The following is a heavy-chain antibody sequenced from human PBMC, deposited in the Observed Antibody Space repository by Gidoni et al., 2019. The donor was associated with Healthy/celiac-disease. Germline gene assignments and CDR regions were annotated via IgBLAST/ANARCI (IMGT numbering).Heavy chain of an antibody. V-gene: IGHV1-69*01. J-gene: IGHJ4*02. CDR2: MLPIFGTA. CDR1: GGTFSSYA. D-gene: IGHD6-19*01. Sequence: QVQLVQSGAEVKKPGSSVKVSCRASGGTFSSYAISWVRQAPGQGLEWMGGMLPIFGTANYAQKFQGRVTITADESTSTAYMELSSLRSEDTAVYYCAAWGIAVAGPDYWGQGTLVTVSS. CDR3: AAWGIAVAGPDY.